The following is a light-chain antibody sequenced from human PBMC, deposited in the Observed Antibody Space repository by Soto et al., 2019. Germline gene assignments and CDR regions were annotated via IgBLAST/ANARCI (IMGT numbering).Light chain of an antibody. CDR2: GAS. V-gene: IGKV3-20*01. CDR3: QQYAASPIT. Sequence: EIGLTQSAGTLSWSTGERATLSCRASQSVTSTYLAWYQQKPGQAPRLLIYGASSRAIGIPDRFSGSLSGSDFILTINRLEPEDFAVYYCQQYAASPITFGQGTRLE. CDR1: QSVTSTY. J-gene: IGKJ5*01.